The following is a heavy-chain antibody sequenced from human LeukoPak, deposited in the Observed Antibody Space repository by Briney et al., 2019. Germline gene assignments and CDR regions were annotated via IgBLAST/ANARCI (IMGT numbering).Heavy chain of an antibody. V-gene: IGHV4-61*02. Sequence: SETLSLTCTVSGGSISSGSYYWSWIRQPAGKGLEWIGRIYTSGSTNYNPSLKSRFTISVDTSKKQFSLKLSSVTAADTAVYYCARDTNYYDSSGYYYYYYYMDVWGKGTTVTISS. J-gene: IGHJ6*03. CDR1: GGSISSGSYY. CDR3: ARDTNYYDSSGYYYYYYYMDV. CDR2: IYTSGST. D-gene: IGHD3-22*01.